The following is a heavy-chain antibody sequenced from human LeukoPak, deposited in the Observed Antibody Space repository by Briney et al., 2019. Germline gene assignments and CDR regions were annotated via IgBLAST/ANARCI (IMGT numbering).Heavy chain of an antibody. D-gene: IGHD2-21*02. V-gene: IGHV1-2*02. CDR2: INPNSGGT. Sequence: GASVKVSCKASGYTFTGYYMHWVRQAPGQGLEWMGWINPNSGGTNYAQKFQGRVTMTRDTSISTAYMELSRLRSDDTAVYYCARDPSSYCGGDCYFPPPFDYWGQGTLVTVSS. J-gene: IGHJ4*02. CDR1: GYTFTGYY. CDR3: ARDPSSYCGGDCYFPPPFDY.